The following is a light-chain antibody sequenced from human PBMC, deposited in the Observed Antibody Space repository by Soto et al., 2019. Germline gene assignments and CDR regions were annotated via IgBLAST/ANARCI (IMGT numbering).Light chain of an antibody. Sequence: EIVLTQSPGTLSLSPGERATLSCRASQSVSSSYLAWYQQKPGQAPRLLIYGASSRATGIPARFSGSGSGTDLTLTISSLEPEDFAVYYCQQYGSSTYTFGQGTELEIK. CDR1: QSVSSSY. CDR3: QQYGSSTYT. V-gene: IGKV3-20*01. J-gene: IGKJ2*01. CDR2: GAS.